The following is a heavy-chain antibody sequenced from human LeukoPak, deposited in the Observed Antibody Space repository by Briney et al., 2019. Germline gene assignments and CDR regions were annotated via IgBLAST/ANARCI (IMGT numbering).Heavy chain of an antibody. CDR3: ARGDYTHGYYYYYMDV. CDR1: GFTFSSYW. D-gene: IGHD4-11*01. Sequence: GGSLRLSCAASGFTFSSYWMHWVRQAPGKGLVWVSRINSDGSSTSYADSVKGRFTISRDNAKNTLYLQMNSLRAEDTAVYYCARGDYTHGYYYYYMDVWGKGTTVTVSS. J-gene: IGHJ6*03. CDR2: INSDGSST. V-gene: IGHV3-74*01.